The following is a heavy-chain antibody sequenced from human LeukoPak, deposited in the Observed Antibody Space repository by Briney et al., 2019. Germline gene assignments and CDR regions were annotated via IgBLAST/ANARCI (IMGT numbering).Heavy chain of an antibody. V-gene: IGHV4-30-2*01. Sequence: SQTLSLTCAASGGSISSGGYSWSWIRQPPGKGLEWIGYIYHSGSTYYNPSLKSRVTISVDRSKNQFSLKLSSVTAADTAVYYCARAYYYDSSGLDYWGQGTLVTVSS. CDR3: ARAYYYDSSGLDY. CDR2: IYHSGST. J-gene: IGHJ4*02. CDR1: GGSISSGGYS. D-gene: IGHD3-22*01.